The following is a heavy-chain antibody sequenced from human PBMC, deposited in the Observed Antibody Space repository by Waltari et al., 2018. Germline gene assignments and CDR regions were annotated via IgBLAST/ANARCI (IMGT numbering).Heavy chain of an antibody. CDR2: INHSGST. J-gene: IGHJ4*02. V-gene: IGHV4-34*01. CDR1: GGSFSGYY. CDR3: ARGREGAHKGAASY. Sequence: QVQLQQWGAGLLKPSETLSLTCAVYGGSFSGYYWSWIRQPPGKGLEWIGEINHSGSTNYNPSLKSRVTISVDTPKNQFSLKLSSVTAADTAVYYCARGREGAHKGAASYWGQGTLVTVSS. D-gene: IGHD1-26*01.